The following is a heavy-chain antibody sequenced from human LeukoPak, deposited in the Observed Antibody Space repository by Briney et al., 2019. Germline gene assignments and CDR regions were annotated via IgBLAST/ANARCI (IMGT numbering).Heavy chain of an antibody. Sequence: ASVKVSCKASGGTFSSYAISWVRQAPGQGLEWMGIINPSGGSTSYAQKFQGRVTMTRDTSTSTVYMELSSLRSEDTAVYYCARVASYDSSGYGQYYFDYWGQGTLVTVSS. CDR1: GGTFSSYA. V-gene: IGHV1-46*01. J-gene: IGHJ4*02. D-gene: IGHD3-22*01. CDR2: INPSGGST. CDR3: ARVASYDSSGYGQYYFDY.